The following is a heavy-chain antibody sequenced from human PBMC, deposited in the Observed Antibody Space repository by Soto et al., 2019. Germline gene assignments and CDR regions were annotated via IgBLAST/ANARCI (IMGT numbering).Heavy chain of an antibody. CDR2: ISTNGGST. D-gene: IGHD3-22*01. CDR1: GFTFSSYA. Sequence: GGSLRLSCAASGFTFSSYAMHWVRQAPGKGLQYVLVISTNGGSTYYANSVKGRFTIFRDNSKNTLYLQMGSLRAEDMAVYYCARNGDSGYYFDYWGQGTLVTVSS. J-gene: IGHJ4*02. V-gene: IGHV3-64*01. CDR3: ARNGDSGYYFDY.